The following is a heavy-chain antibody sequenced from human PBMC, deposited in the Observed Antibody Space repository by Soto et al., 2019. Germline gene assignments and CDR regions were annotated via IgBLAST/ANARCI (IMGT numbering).Heavy chain of an antibody. CDR2: ISYDENKK. V-gene: IGHV3-30-3*01. Sequence: PGGSLRLSCAASGFTFRSYAIHWVRQAPGKGLEWVATISYDENKKSYTDSVKGRFTISRDNSKNTLYLQVNSLTVEDTAVYYCVRDMETAIWLEDNRFDPWGQGTL. J-gene: IGHJ5*02. CDR1: GFTFRSYA. D-gene: IGHD2-21*02. CDR3: VRDMETAIWLEDNRFDP.